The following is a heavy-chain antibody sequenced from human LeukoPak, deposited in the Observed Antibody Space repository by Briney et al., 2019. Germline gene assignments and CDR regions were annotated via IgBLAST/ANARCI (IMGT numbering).Heavy chain of an antibody. Sequence: PSETLSLTCTVSGGSISSYYWSWIRQPPGKGLEWIGYIYHSGSTNYNPSLKSRVTISVDTSKNQFSLKLSSVTAADTAVYYCARDTSPRIFRFDPWGQGTLVTVSS. V-gene: IGHV4-59*01. CDR2: IYHSGST. J-gene: IGHJ5*02. CDR1: GGSISSYY. CDR3: ARDTSPRIFRFDP. D-gene: IGHD2-15*01.